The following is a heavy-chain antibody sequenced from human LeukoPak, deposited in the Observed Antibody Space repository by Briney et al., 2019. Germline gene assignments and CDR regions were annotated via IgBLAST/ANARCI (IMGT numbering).Heavy chain of an antibody. CDR2: IYYSGST. J-gene: IGHJ4*02. Sequence: PSETLSLTCTVSGGSISSYYWSWIRQPPGKGLEWIGYIYYSGSTNYNPSLKSRVTISVDTSKNQFSLKLSSVTAADTAVYYCARDGGITIFGVVHLDYWGQGTLVTVSS. CDR3: ARDGGITIFGVVHLDY. D-gene: IGHD3-3*01. CDR1: GGSISSYY. V-gene: IGHV4-59*01.